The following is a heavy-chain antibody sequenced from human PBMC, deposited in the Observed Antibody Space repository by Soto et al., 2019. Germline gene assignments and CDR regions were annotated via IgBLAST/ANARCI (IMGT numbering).Heavy chain of an antibody. CDR1: GYTFSSYG. J-gene: IGHJ4*02. V-gene: IGHV3-30*18. D-gene: IGHD3-10*01. Sequence: QVQLVESGGGVVQPGRSLRLSCAASGYTFSSYGMHWVRQAPDKGLEWVAVISYDGSNKYYADSVKGRFTISRDNSKNTLYLQMNSLRAEDTAVYYCAKTGLAMVRGVINFDYWGQGTLVTVSS. CDR3: AKTGLAMVRGVINFDY. CDR2: ISYDGSNK.